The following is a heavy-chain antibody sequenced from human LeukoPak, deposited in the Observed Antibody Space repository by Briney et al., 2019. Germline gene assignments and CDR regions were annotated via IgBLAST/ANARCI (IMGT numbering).Heavy chain of an antibody. J-gene: IGHJ4*02. CDR1: GFTFTRHS. CDR2: IGIWGSTI. D-gene: IGHD1-26*01. Sequence: PGGSLRLSCAASGFTFTRHSMNWVRQAPGKGLEWVSFIGIWGSTIYYADSVKGRFTISRDNAKNSVYLQMNSLRAEDTAVYYCARDRGHSIVGSDFDSWGQGTLVTVSS. V-gene: IGHV3-48*01. CDR3: ARDRGHSIVGSDFDS.